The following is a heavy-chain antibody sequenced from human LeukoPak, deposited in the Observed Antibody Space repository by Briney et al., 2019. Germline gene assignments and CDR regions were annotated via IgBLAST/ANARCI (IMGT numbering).Heavy chain of an antibody. CDR3: ARDRDYGDYLAEALFDY. CDR1: GFTFSSYW. D-gene: IGHD4-17*01. CDR2: IKQDGSEK. V-gene: IGHV3-7*01. J-gene: IGHJ4*02. Sequence: PGGSLRLSCAASGFTFSSYWMSWVRQAPGKGLEWVANIKQDGSEKYYVDSVKGRFTISRDNAKNSLYLQMNSLRAEDTAVYYCARDRDYGDYLAEALFDYWGQGTLVTVSS.